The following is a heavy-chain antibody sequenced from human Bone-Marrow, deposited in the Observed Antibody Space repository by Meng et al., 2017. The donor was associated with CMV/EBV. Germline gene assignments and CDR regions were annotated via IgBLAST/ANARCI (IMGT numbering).Heavy chain of an antibody. CDR3: ARTGPASSYYYYGMDV. Sequence: SETLSLTCAVYGGSFSGYYWSWIRQPPGKGLEWIGEINHSGSTNYNPSLKSRVTISVDTSKNQFSLKLSSVTAADTAVYYCARTGPASSYYYYGMDVWGQGTTVTVSS. CDR1: GGSFSGYY. D-gene: IGHD2-2*01. CDR2: INHSGST. V-gene: IGHV4-34*01. J-gene: IGHJ6*02.